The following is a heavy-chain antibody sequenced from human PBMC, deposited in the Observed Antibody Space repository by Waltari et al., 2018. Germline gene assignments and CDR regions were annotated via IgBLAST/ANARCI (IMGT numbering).Heavy chain of an antibody. Sequence: QVQLQQWGAGLLKPSETLSLTCAVYGGSFSGYYWSWIRQPPGKGLGGIGEINHSGSTNYNPSPKSRVTISVDTSKNQFSLKLSSVTAADTAVYYCARDKTYSSSWYGKYLGHWFDPWGQGTLVTVSS. CDR3: ARDKTYSSSWYGKYLGHWFDP. J-gene: IGHJ5*02. CDR1: GGSFSGYY. V-gene: IGHV4-34*01. D-gene: IGHD6-13*01. CDR2: INHSGST.